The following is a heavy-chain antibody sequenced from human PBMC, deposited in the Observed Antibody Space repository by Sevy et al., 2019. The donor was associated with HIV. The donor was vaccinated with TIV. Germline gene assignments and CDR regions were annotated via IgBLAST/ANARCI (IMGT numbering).Heavy chain of an antibody. J-gene: IGHJ4*02. Sequence: GGSLRLSCAASGFGLSNHAMIWVRQAPGKGLEWVAGISYDARKKYYADSVRGRFTISRDDSKNTLYIQMNSLTTEDTAVYYWARLVGYCSGGGCCIIDYWGQGTLVTVSS. CDR2: ISYDARKK. V-gene: IGHV3-30*01. CDR1: GFGLSNHA. CDR3: ARLVGYCSGGGCCIIDY. D-gene: IGHD2-15*01.